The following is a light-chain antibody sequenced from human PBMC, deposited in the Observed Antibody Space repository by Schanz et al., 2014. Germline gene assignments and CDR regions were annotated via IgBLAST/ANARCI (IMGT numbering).Light chain of an antibody. CDR2: SNN. Sequence: QSVLSQPPSASGTPGQRVTISCSGISSNIVSHSVNWYQQLPGAAPKLLISSNNQRPSGVPDRFSGSTSGTSASLAISGLQSEDEADYYCAAWDDSLNGQLFGGGTKLTVL. J-gene: IGLJ3*02. V-gene: IGLV1-44*01. CDR1: SSNIVSHS. CDR3: AAWDDSLNGQL.